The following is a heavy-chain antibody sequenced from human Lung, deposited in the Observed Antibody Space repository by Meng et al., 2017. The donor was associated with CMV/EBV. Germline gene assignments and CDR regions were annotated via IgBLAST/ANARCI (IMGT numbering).Heavy chain of an antibody. D-gene: IGHD1-26*01. CDR2: ITWNSGRI. Sequence: SCAASGFTFDDYAMHWVRQVPGKGLEWVAGITWNSGRIGYADSVKGRFTISRDNAKNSLYLQMNSLGAEDTAVYYCAKGVSGINYNNVMDVWGRGTXVTVSS. CDR1: GFTFDDYA. J-gene: IGHJ6*02. CDR3: AKGVSGINYNNVMDV. V-gene: IGHV3-9*01.